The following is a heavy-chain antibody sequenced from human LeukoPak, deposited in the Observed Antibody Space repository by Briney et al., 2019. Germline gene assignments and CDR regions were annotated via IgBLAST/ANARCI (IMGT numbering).Heavy chain of an antibody. D-gene: IGHD4-17*01. J-gene: IGHJ4*02. CDR3: ASRIYGDYALFHY. CDR2: INHSGSS. V-gene: IGHV4-34*01. CDR1: GGSFSGYY. Sequence: PSETLSLTCAVYGGSFSGYYWSWIRQPPGKGLEWIGEINHSGSSNYNPSLKSRVRISVDTSKNQFSLKLSSVTAADMAVYYCASRIYGDYALFHYWGQGTLVTVSS.